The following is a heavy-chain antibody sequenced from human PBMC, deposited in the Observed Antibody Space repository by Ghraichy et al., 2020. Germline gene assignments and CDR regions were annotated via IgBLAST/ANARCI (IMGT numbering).Heavy chain of an antibody. Sequence: GGSLRLSCAASGFTFSSGAMSWVRQAPGKGLEWVSGISGSGGSTYYADSVKGRLTISRDNSKNTLYLQMNNLRAEDTALYYCAKRAAGGTGYFDFWGQGTLVTVSS. D-gene: IGHD6-13*01. CDR3: AKRAAGGTGYFDF. V-gene: IGHV3-23*01. CDR1: GFTFSSGA. J-gene: IGHJ4*02. CDR2: ISGSGGST.